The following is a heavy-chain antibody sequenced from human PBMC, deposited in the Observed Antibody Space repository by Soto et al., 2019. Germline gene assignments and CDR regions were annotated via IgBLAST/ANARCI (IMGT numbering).Heavy chain of an antibody. V-gene: IGHV1-46*02. D-gene: IGHD2-21*02. Sequence: ASVKVSCKASGYRFNDYYIHWVRQAPGQGLEWMGLIDPTGGTTNYAQRFQGRVSMTRDTSTTTVYMELSSLRSEDTAVYYCARPVVVVVTAIPSYYYYNMDVWGQGTTVTVSS. CDR3: ARPVVVVVTAIPSYYYYNMDV. CDR1: GYRFNDYY. CDR2: IDPTGGTT. J-gene: IGHJ6*02.